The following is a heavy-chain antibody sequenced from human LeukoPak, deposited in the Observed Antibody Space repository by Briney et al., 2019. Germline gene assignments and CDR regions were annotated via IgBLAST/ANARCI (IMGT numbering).Heavy chain of an antibody. V-gene: IGHV3-30*18. CDR2: ISYDGSNK. D-gene: IGHD3-10*01. CDR3: AKDSAVGFGELLFYFDY. Sequence: PGRSLRLSCAASGFTFSSYGMHWVRQAPGKGLEWVAVISYDGSNKYYADSVKGRFTISRDNSKNTLYLQMNSLRAEGTAVYYCAKDSAVGFGELLFYFDYWGQGTLVTVSS. J-gene: IGHJ4*02. CDR1: GFTFSSYG.